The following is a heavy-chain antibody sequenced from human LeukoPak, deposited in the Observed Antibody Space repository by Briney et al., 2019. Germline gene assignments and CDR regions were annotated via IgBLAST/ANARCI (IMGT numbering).Heavy chain of an antibody. CDR1: GFTFDDYA. CDR2: ISWNSGSI. Sequence: SGGSLRLSCAASGFTFDDYAMHWVRQAPGKGLEWVSGISWNSGSIGYADSVKGRFTISRDNAKNSLYLQMNSLRAEDTAVYYCARGRPANWGSFDYWGQGTLVTVSS. CDR3: ARGRPANWGSFDY. D-gene: IGHD7-27*01. J-gene: IGHJ4*02. V-gene: IGHV3-9*01.